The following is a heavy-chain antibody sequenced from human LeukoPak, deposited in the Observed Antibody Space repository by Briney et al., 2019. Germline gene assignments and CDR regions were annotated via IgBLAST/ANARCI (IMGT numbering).Heavy chain of an antibody. Sequence: GASVKVSCKASGYTFTSYYMHWVRQAPGQGLAWMGIIYPSGGSTSYAQKFQGRVTMTRDTSTSTVYMELSSLRSEDTAVYYCARDLGTTEEDYYDSSGYFDYWGQGTLVTVSS. D-gene: IGHD3-22*01. CDR3: ARDLGTTEEDYYDSSGYFDY. V-gene: IGHV1-46*01. J-gene: IGHJ4*02. CDR2: IYPSGGST. CDR1: GYTFTSYY.